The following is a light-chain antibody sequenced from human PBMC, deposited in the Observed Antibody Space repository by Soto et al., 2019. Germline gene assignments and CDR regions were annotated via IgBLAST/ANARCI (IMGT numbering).Light chain of an antibody. V-gene: IGKV3-15*01. CDR3: QQYNNWPPWT. Sequence: IVLTMSLGTLSLSPGERATLSCRASQSVSSNLAWYQQKPGQAPRLLIYGASTRATGIPARFSGSGSGTEFTLTISSLQSEDFAVYYCQQYNNWPPWTFGQGTKVDIK. CDR1: QSVSSN. J-gene: IGKJ1*01. CDR2: GAS.